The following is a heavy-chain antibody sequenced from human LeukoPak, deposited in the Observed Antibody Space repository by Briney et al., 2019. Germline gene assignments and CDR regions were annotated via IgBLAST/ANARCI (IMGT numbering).Heavy chain of an antibody. CDR1: GFTFSSYA. Sequence: GGSLRLSCAASGFTFSSYAMSWVRQAPGKGLEWVSAISGSGGSTYYADSVKGRFTISRDNSKNTLYLQMNSLRAEDTAVYYCAKGLDSITMIVVVAQPDYFDYWGQGTLVTVSS. CDR2: ISGSGGST. D-gene: IGHD3-22*01. V-gene: IGHV3-23*01. CDR3: AKGLDSITMIVVVAQPDYFDY. J-gene: IGHJ4*02.